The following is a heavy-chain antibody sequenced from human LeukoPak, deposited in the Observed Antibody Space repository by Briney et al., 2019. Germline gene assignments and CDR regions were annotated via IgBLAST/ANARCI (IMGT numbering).Heavy chain of an antibody. CDR3: ARGFYGSGKYYFDY. Sequence: GSLRLSCAASGFTVSSNYMSWVRQAPGKGLEWVSVIYSGGSTYYADSVKGRFTISRDNSKNTLYLQMNSLRAEDTAVYYCARGFYGSGKYYFDYWGQGTLVTVSS. V-gene: IGHV3-66*01. CDR1: GFTVSSNY. D-gene: IGHD3-10*01. J-gene: IGHJ4*02. CDR2: IYSGGST.